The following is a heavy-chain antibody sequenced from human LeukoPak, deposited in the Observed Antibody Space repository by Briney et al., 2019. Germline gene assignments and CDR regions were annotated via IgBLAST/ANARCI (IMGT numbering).Heavy chain of an antibody. CDR3: ARVLAEGVVRGVIRD. Sequence: PGGSLRLSCAASGLTFSDYYMSWIRQAPGKWLEWVSYISSSGSTIYYADSVKGRFTISRDNAKNSLYLQMNSLRAEDTAVYYCARVLAEGVVRGVIRDWGQGTLVTVSS. V-gene: IGHV3-11*04. J-gene: IGHJ4*02. D-gene: IGHD3-10*01. CDR2: ISSSGSTI. CDR1: GLTFSDYY.